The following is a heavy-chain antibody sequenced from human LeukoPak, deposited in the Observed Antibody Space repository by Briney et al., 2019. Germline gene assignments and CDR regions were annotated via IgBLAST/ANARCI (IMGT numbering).Heavy chain of an antibody. Sequence: GGTLRLSCAASGFTFSSCCKSWCRRPPAEGGVGVANRKQEGRPKYYVDSEKGRFTISRDNTNNSLYLLMYSLRAEDTAVYYCARVERGYDFGVVYYYYYYYMDVWGKGTTVTVSS. V-gene: IGHV3-7*01. CDR2: RKQEGRPK. CDR3: ARVERGYDFGVVYYYYYYYMDV. D-gene: IGHD5-12*01. CDR1: GFTFSSCC. J-gene: IGHJ6*03.